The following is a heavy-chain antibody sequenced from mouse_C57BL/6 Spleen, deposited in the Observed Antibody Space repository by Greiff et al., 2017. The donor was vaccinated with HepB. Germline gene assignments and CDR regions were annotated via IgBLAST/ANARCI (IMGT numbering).Heavy chain of an antibody. J-gene: IGHJ4*01. V-gene: IGHV1-66*01. Sequence: VQLQQSGPELVKPGASVKISCKASGYSFTSYYIHWVKQRPGQGLEWIGWIYPGSGNTKYNEKFKGKATLTADTSSSTAYMQLSSLTSEDSAVYYCARVPNYYGSSEDAMDYWGQGTSVTVSS. CDR1: GYSFTSYY. D-gene: IGHD1-1*01. CDR2: IYPGSGNT. CDR3: ARVPNYYGSSEDAMDY.